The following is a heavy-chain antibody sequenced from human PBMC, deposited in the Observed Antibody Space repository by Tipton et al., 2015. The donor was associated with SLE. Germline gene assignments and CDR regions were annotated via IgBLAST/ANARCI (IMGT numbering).Heavy chain of an antibody. D-gene: IGHD6-25*01. CDR2: IYYSGST. V-gene: IGHV4-59*11. J-gene: IGHJ6*02. Sequence: TLSLTCTVSGGSISSHYWSWIRQPPGKGLEWIGYIYYSGSTNYNPSLKSRVTISVDTSKNQFSLKLSSVTAADTAVYYCARVTVIPAAIGMDVWGRGTTVTVSS. CDR1: GGSISSHY. CDR3: ARVTVIPAAIGMDV.